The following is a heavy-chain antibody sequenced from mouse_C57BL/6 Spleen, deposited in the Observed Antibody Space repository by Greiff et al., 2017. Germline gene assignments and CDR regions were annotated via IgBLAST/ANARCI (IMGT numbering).Heavy chain of an antibody. CDR3: ARLGYDGFAY. Sequence: QVQLKQPGPELVKPGASVKLSCKASGYTFTSYGIRWVKQRPGQGLEWIGDINPSNGGTYYNEKFKSKATLTVDKSSSTAYMELRSLTSEDSAVYYWARLGYDGFAYWGQGTLVTVSA. V-gene: IGHV1-53*01. D-gene: IGHD2-2*01. CDR1: GYTFTSYG. J-gene: IGHJ3*01. CDR2: INPSNGGT.